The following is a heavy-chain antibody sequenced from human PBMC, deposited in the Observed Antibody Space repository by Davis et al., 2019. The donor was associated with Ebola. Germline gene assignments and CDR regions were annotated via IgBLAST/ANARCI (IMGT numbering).Heavy chain of an antibody. J-gene: IGHJ4*02. Sequence: GESLRLSCAAAGFTFNSHAMHWVRQAPGKGLEWVANIKQDGSEKYYVDSVRGRFTISRDNAKNSLYLQMNSLRAEDTAVYYCARAGSYTSPHHFDYWGQGTLVTVSS. CDR2: IKQDGSEK. V-gene: IGHV3-7*01. D-gene: IGHD1-26*01. CDR1: GFTFNSHA. CDR3: ARAGSYTSPHHFDY.